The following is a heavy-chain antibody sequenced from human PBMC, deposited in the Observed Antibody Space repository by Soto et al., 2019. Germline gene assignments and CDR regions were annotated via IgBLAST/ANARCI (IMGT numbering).Heavy chain of an antibody. D-gene: IGHD6-13*01. CDR2: ISGSGGST. J-gene: IGHJ5*02. Sequence: EVQLLESGGGLVQPGGSLRLSCAASGFTFSSYAMSWVRQAPGKGLEWVSAISGSGGSTYYADSVKGRFTISRDNSKNRLYLQMNSLRAEDTAGDYCAAGSGIAAAGKPNWFDPWGQGTLVTVSS. CDR3: AAGSGIAAAGKPNWFDP. V-gene: IGHV3-23*01. CDR1: GFTFSSYA.